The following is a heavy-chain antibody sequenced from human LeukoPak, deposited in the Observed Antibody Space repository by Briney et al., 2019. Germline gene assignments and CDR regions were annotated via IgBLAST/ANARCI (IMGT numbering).Heavy chain of an antibody. D-gene: IGHD6-19*01. CDR1: GGSFSGYY. V-gene: IGHV4-34*01. CDR3: ARGRRSSGWYDY. J-gene: IGHJ4*02. CDR2: INHSGST. Sequence: SETLSLTCAVYGGSFSGYYWSWIRQPPGKGLEWIGEINHSGSTNYNPSLKSRVTISVDTSKNQFSLKLSSVTAADTAVYYCARGRRSSGWYDYWGQGTLVTVSS.